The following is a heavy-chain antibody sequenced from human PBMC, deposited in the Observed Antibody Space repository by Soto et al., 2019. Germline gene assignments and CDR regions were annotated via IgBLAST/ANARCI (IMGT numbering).Heavy chain of an antibody. V-gene: IGHV3-66*01. CDR1: GFTVNGNY. J-gene: IGHJ2*01. CDR2: IYGGGRT. D-gene: IGHD3-10*01. CDR3: ATPSVNALRNWYFDV. Sequence: EVQLAESGGGLVQPGGSLRLSCVTSGFTVNGNYMIWVRQAPGKGLEWVSVIYGGGRTSYADSVKGRFTISRDNSKNTVFLQVNSLRAEDTAVYYCATPSVNALRNWYFDVWGRGTPVTVSS.